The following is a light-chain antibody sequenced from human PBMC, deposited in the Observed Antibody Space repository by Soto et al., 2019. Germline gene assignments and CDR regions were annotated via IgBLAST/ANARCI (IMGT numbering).Light chain of an antibody. Sequence: EIVLTQSPGTLSLSPGERATLSCRTSQSVSSSYLAWYQQKPGQAPRLLIYGASSRATGIPDRFSGSGSGTDFTLTISRLEPEDCAVYYCQQYGRSWWTFGQGTPVEIK. V-gene: IGKV3-20*01. CDR2: GAS. CDR3: QQYGRSWWT. CDR1: QSVSSSY. J-gene: IGKJ1*01.